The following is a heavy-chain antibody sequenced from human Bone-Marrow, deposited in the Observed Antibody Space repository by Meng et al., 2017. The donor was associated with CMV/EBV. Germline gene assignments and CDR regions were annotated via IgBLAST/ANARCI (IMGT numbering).Heavy chain of an antibody. CDR1: GFTFDDYA. D-gene: IGHD1-7*01. J-gene: IGHJ6*02. CDR3: AKSTGTTYYYGMDV. CDR2: NSWNSGSI. Sequence: SLKISCAASGFTFDDYAMHWVRQAPGKGLEWVSGNSWNSGSIGYADSVKGRFTISRDNAKNSLYLQMNSLSAEDTALYYCAKSTGTTYYYGMDVWGQGTTVTVSS. V-gene: IGHV3-9*01.